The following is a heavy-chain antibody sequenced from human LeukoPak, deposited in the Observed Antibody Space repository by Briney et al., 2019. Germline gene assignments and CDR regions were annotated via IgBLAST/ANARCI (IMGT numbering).Heavy chain of an antibody. CDR2: IYYSGST. D-gene: IGHD1-1*01. Sequence: SETLSLTCTVSGVSISNSYYWGWIRQPPGKGLEWIGSIYYSGSTYYNPSLKSRLTMSVDTSKNQFSLKLSSVTAADTAVHYCARLRYNWILPGPDAFDIWGQGTMVTVSS. V-gene: IGHV4-39*01. CDR3: ARLRYNWILPGPDAFDI. CDR1: GVSISNSYY. J-gene: IGHJ3*02.